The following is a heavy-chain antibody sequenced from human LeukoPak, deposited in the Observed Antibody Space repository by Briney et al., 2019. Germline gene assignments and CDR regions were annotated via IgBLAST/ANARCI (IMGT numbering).Heavy chain of an antibody. D-gene: IGHD5-18*01. V-gene: IGHV3-74*01. CDR1: GFTFSSYW. CDR2: IKTDGSST. J-gene: IGHJ5*02. CDR3: ARVPYSYGYLSGNNWFDP. Sequence: GGSARLSCAASGFTFSSYWMHWVRQAPGKGLVWVSRIKTDGSSTSYADSVKGRFTISRDNAENTLYLQMNSLRAEDTAVYYCARVPYSYGYLSGNNWFDPWGQGTLVTVSS.